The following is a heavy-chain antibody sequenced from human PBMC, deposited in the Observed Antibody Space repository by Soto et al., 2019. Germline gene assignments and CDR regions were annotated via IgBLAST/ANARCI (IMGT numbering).Heavy chain of an antibody. J-gene: IGHJ5*02. CDR2: IIPVFGTA. CDR3: ARDNPYTNSFCNWFAP. V-gene: IGHV1-69*01. D-gene: IGHD6-13*01. Sequence: QVRLVQSGAEVKKPGSSVKVSCKASGGTFSNYAITCLRLAPGQGLEWLGGIIPVFGTANYAQKFQGRVTITAAESTSTAYMELNRLRSEDKAVYYCARDNPYTNSFCNWFAPGGQGTLVIV. CDR1: GGTFSNYA.